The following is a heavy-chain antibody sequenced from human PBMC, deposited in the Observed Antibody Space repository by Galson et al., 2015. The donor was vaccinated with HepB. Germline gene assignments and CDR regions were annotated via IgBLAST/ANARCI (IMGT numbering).Heavy chain of an antibody. Sequence: SVKVSCKASGYTFTGYYMHWVRQAPGQGLEWMGRINPNSGGTNYAQKFQGRVTMTRDTSISTAYMELSRLGSDDTVVYYCAREAFVIAAAGRRQSWFDPWGQGTLVTVSS. V-gene: IGHV1-2*05. CDR3: AREAFVIAAAGRRQSWFDP. D-gene: IGHD6-13*01. CDR1: GYTFTGYY. J-gene: IGHJ5*02. CDR2: INPNSGGT.